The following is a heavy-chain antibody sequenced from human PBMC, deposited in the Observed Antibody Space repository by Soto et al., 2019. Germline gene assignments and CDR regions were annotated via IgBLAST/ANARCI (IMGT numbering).Heavy chain of an antibody. V-gene: IGHV4-4*07. D-gene: IGHD1-26*01. J-gene: IGHJ6*02. Sequence: QVQLQESGPGLVKPSETLSLTYNVSGGSIRSYYWSWVRQPAGKALEWIGRIYSSGSTNYNPSLKSRVTILVDTSKNEFSLKVASVTAADTALYYCAREGASGFGMDVWGQGTTVTVSS. CDR2: IYSSGST. CDR3: AREGASGFGMDV. CDR1: GGSIRSYY.